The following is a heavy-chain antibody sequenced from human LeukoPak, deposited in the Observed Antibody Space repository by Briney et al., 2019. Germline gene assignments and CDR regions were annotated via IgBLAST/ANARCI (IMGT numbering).Heavy chain of an antibody. CDR2: IYYSGST. CDR3: AGGPAAILGVYYYYYMDV. CDR1: GGSISSSSYY. V-gene: IGHV4-39*01. J-gene: IGHJ6*03. D-gene: IGHD2-2*02. Sequence: PSETLSLTCTVSGGSISSSSYYWGWIRQPPGKGLEWIGSIYYSGSTYYNPSLKSRVTISVDTSKNQFSLKLSSVTAADTAVYYCAGGPAAILGVYYYYYMDVWGKGTTVTVSS.